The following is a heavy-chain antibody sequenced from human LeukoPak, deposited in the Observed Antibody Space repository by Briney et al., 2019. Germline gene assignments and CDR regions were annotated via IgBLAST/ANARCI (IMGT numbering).Heavy chain of an antibody. D-gene: IGHD6-19*01. CDR2: IYYSGST. V-gene: IGHV4-59*01. J-gene: IGHJ4*02. CDR3: ARTTTSGWYGNFDY. CDR1: GGSISSYY. Sequence: SETLSLTCTVSGGSISSYYWSWIRQPPGKGLEWIGYIYYSGSTNYNPSLKSRVTISVDTSKNQFSLKLSSVTAADTAVYYCARTTTSGWYGNFDYWGQGTLVTVSS.